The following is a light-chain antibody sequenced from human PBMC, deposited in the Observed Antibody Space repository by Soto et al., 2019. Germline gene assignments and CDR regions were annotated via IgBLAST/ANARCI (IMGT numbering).Light chain of an antibody. V-gene: IGKV3-20*01. J-gene: IGKJ1*01. CDR2: GAS. CDR3: QQYDNLSWT. CDR1: QSISGTF. Sequence: VLTQSPDTLSLPPGERAILSCRAGQSISGTFLNWYQQKPGQAPRLLIYGASNRATGTPDRFSGSGSGTDFTLTISRLEPEDFAVYFCQQYDNLSWTFGQGTKVDIK.